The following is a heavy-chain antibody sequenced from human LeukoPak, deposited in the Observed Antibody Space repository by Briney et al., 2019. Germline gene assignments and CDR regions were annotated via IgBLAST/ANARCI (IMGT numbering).Heavy chain of an antibody. Sequence: GGSLRLSCAASGFTFSSYGMHWVRQAPGKGLEWVAVISYDGSNKYYADSVKGRSTISRDNSKNTLYLQMNSLRAEDTAVYYCLGGTGWIFDYWGQGTLVTVSS. CDR3: LGGTGWIFDY. D-gene: IGHD6-19*01. J-gene: IGHJ4*02. V-gene: IGHV3-30*03. CDR2: ISYDGSNK. CDR1: GFTFSSYG.